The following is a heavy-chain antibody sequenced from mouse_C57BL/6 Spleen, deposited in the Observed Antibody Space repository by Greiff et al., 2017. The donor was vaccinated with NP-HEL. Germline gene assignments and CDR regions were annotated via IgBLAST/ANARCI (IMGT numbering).Heavy chain of an antibody. CDR2: IDPSDSYT. CDR1: GYTFTSYW. J-gene: IGHJ2*01. Sequence: QVHVKQPGAELVKPGASVKLSCKASGYTFTSYWMQWVKQRPGQGLEWIGEIDPSDSYTNYNQKFKGKATLTVDTSSSTAYMQLSSLTSEDSAVYYCARSNWDEGYYFDYWGQGTTLTVSS. D-gene: IGHD4-1*02. V-gene: IGHV1-50*01. CDR3: ARSNWDEGYYFDY.